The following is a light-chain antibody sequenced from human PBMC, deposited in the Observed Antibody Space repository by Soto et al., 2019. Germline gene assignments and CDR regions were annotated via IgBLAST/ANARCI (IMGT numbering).Light chain of an antibody. CDR3: SSYTGSNSYV. J-gene: IGLJ1*01. CDR1: SSDVGEYNS. V-gene: IGLV2-14*01. Sequence: QSALTQPASVSGSPGQSITISCTGTSSDVGEYNSVSWYQQHPGKAPKLIIYEVTNRPSGVSDRLSGSKSGNTASLTISGLQAEDEADYYCSSYTGSNSYVFGTGTKLTVL. CDR2: EVT.